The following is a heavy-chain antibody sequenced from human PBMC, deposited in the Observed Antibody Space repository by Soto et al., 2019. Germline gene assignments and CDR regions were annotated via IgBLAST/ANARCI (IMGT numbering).Heavy chain of an antibody. V-gene: IGHV1-8*01. CDR3: ARGPLRLNYDFWSGYSAWFDP. CDR1: GYTFTSYD. Sequence: QVQLVQSGAEVKKPGASVKVSCKASGYTFTSYDINWVRQATGQGLEWMGWMNPNSGNTGYAQKFQGRVTMTRNTCISTAYMELSSLRYEDTALYYCARGPLRLNYDFWSGYSAWFDPWGQGTLVSVSS. CDR2: MNPNSGNT. J-gene: IGHJ5*02. D-gene: IGHD3-3*01.